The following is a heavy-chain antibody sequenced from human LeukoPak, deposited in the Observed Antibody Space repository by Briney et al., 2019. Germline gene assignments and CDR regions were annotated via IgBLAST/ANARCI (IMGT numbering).Heavy chain of an antibody. V-gene: IGHV1-24*01. CDR1: GYTLTELS. CDR2: FDPEDGET. Sequence: ASVTVSCKVSGYTLTELSMHWVRQAPGKGLEWMGGFDPEDGETIYAQKFQGRVTMTEDTSTDTAYMELSSLRSEDTAVYYCATFREDSSGYYNWFDPWGQGTLVTVSS. J-gene: IGHJ5*02. D-gene: IGHD3-22*01. CDR3: ATFREDSSGYYNWFDP.